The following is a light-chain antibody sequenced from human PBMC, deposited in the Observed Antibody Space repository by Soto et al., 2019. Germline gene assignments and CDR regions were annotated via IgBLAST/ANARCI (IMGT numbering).Light chain of an antibody. CDR3: QYHMDPRT. CDR1: HSVSSCY. J-gene: IGKJ4*01. V-gene: IGKV3-20*01. Sequence: EIVLTQSPGTLSLSPGDRATLAXRASHSVSSCYLAWSQQKPXNPPXXXIYXASSRGTGTPGMFSGGCSGAHFPITISSLEAYGCAFYCPQYHMDPRTFGGGTKVDIK. CDR2: XAS.